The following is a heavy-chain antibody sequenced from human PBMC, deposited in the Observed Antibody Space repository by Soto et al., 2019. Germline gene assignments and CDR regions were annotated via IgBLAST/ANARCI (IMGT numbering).Heavy chain of an antibody. V-gene: IGHV4-39*01. Sequence: SETLSLPCTVSCSPIRSIRYSCGWIRQPLGKVLEWIGSIYYSGSTYYNPSLKSRVTISVDTSKNQFSLKLSSVTAADTAVYYCARHPWEYSSSDNWFDPWGQGTLVTVS. CDR2: IYYSGST. CDR1: CSPIRSIRYS. D-gene: IGHD6-6*01. CDR3: ARHPWEYSSSDNWFDP. J-gene: IGHJ5*02.